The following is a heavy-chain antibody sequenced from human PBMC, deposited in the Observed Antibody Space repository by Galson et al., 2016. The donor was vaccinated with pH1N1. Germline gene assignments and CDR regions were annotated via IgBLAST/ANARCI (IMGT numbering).Heavy chain of an antibody. CDR1: GYTFKNYY. CDR3: VTFSGPRGVIFDH. J-gene: IGHJ4*02. V-gene: IGHV1-46*02. D-gene: IGHD2-8*02. Sequence: SVKVSCKASGYTFKNYYIHWVRQAPGQGPEWMGVIDPSIGTTTYAQKFQGGIAVTRDTSSSTVYMELNNLTSADAAVYYCVTFSGPRGVIFDHWGQGTTVTVSS. CDR2: IDPSIGTT.